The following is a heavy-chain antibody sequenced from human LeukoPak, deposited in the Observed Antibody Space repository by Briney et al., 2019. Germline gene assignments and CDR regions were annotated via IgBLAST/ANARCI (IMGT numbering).Heavy chain of an antibody. D-gene: IGHD2-2*01. Sequence: PGGSLRLSCAASGFTFSSYAMSWVRQAPGKGLEWVSAISGSGGSTYYADSVKGRFTISRDNSKNTLYLQMNSLTAEDTAVYYCAKDLDKGVPPANFDYWGQGTLVTVSS. CDR3: AKDLDKGVPPANFDY. CDR1: GFTFSSYA. CDR2: ISGSGGST. V-gene: IGHV3-23*01. J-gene: IGHJ4*02.